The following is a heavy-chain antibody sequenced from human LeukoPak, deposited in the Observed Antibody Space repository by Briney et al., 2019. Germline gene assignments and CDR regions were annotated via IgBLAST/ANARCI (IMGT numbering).Heavy chain of an antibody. CDR1: GGSISSYY. V-gene: IGHV4-59*12. Sequence: SETLSLTCTVSGGSISSYYWSWIRQPPGKGLEWIGYIYYSGSTNYNPSLKSRVTISVDTSKNQFSLKLSSVTAADTAVYYCARGSGGKGKGHYYYYYMDVWGKGTTVTVSS. CDR3: ARGSGGKGKGHYYYYYMDV. J-gene: IGHJ6*03. CDR2: IYYSGST. D-gene: IGHD4-23*01.